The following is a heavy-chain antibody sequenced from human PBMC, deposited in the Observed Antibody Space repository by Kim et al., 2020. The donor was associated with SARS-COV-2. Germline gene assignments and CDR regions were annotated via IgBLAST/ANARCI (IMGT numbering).Heavy chain of an antibody. CDR2: GCQK. V-gene: IGHV3-7*04. Sequence: GCQKYYVDSAKGRFTISRANAKNSVYLQMTGLRGEDSAVYYCARGRGVDYWGQGTLVTVSS. CDR3: ARGRGVDY. J-gene: IGHJ4*02.